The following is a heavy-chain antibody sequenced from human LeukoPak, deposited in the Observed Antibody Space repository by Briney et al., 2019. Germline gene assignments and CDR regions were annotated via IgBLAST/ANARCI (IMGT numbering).Heavy chain of an antibody. CDR3: ARGPPLFDP. V-gene: IGHV3-74*01. CDR2: ISTDGSST. Sequence: PGGSLRLSCAASGFTFSSYWMHWVRQAPGKGLVWVSRISTDGSSTSYADSVKGRFTISRDNAKNSLYLQMNSLRAEDTAVYYCARGPPLFDPWGQGTLVAVSS. CDR1: GFTFSSYW. J-gene: IGHJ5*02.